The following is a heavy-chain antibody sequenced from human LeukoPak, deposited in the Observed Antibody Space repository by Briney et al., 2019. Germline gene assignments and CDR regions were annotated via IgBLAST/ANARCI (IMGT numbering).Heavy chain of an antibody. Sequence: GRSMRLSCAASGFTFSTYAMHWVRQAPGKGLEWVAVISYDGSSKYYADSVKGRFTISRDNSKNTLYLQMNSLRAEDTAVYYCARARSSYGYGDAFDIWGQGTMVTVSS. J-gene: IGHJ3*02. CDR2: ISYDGSSK. CDR1: GFTFSTYA. D-gene: IGHD5-18*01. V-gene: IGHV3-30*04. CDR3: ARARSSYGYGDAFDI.